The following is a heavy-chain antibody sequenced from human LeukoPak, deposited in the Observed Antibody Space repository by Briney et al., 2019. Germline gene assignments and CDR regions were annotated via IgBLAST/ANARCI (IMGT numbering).Heavy chain of an antibody. V-gene: IGHV3-9*01. Sequence: GRSLRLSCAASGFTFDDYAMHWVRQAPGKGLAWVSGISWYSGSIGYADSAKGRFTISRGNAKNSLYLQINSLKAEDTALYYFAKDSEYSSSWFDYWGQGTLVTVSS. CDR1: GFTFDDYA. CDR3: AKDSEYSSSWFDY. CDR2: ISWYSGSI. J-gene: IGHJ4*02. D-gene: IGHD6-13*01.